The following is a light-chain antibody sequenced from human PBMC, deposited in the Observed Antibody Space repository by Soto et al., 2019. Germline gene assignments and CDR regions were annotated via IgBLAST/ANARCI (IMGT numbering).Light chain of an antibody. CDR2: AES. CDR1: QSISSY. V-gene: IGKV1-39*01. CDR3: QQSYSAPWT. Sequence: DIQMTQSPSSLSASVGDRVTITCRASQSISSYLSWYQQKPGRAPKLLIYAESSLQSGVSSRFSGSGSGTEFILTISSLQPEDFATYYCQQSYSAPWTFGPGTKVDIK. J-gene: IGKJ1*01.